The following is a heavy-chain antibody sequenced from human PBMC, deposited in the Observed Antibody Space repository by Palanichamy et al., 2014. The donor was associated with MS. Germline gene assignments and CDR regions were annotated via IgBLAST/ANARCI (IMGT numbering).Heavy chain of an antibody. Sequence: EVQLVESGGGLVQPGGSLRLSCVASGFTFSNYDMNWVRQAPGKGLEWVSYIPSSGDNIQYADSVKGRFTISRDNAKNSLYLEMNGLRAEDTAVYYCARDIHYYGSASYYHAFDYWGQGALLTVSS. V-gene: IGHV3-48*03. J-gene: IGHJ4*02. D-gene: IGHD3-10*01. CDR1: GFTFSNYD. CDR2: IPSSGDNI. CDR3: ARDIHYYGSASYYHAFDY.